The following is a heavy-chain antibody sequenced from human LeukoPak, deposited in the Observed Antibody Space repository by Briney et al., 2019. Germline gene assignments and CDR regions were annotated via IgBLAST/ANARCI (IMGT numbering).Heavy chain of an antibody. CDR2: IIPIFGTA. V-gene: IGHV1-69*01. J-gene: IGHJ4*02. CDR3: ARTMTTMTTHGELDF. CDR1: GGTFSNYA. Sequence: SVKVSCKASGGTFSNYAISWVRQAPGQGLEWMGGIIPIFGTANYAQKFQGRVTITADESTSTAYMELSSLSSDDTAVYYCARTMTTMTTHGELDFWGQGTLVTVSS. D-gene: IGHD4-17*01.